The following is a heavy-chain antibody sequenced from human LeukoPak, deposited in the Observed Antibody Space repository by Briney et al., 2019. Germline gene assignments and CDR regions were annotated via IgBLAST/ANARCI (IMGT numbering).Heavy chain of an antibody. J-gene: IGHJ6*02. CDR2: ISSSSSYT. CDR3: AGGGYSGYDANEDYYYYYGMDV. V-gene: IGHV3-11*06. D-gene: IGHD5-12*01. Sequence: PGGSLRLSCAASGFTFSDYYMSWIRQAPGKGLEWVSYISSSSSYTNYADSVKGRFTISRDNAKNSLYLQMNSLRAEDTAVYYCAGGGYSGYDANEDYYYYYGMDVWGQGTTVTVSS. CDR1: GFTFSDYY.